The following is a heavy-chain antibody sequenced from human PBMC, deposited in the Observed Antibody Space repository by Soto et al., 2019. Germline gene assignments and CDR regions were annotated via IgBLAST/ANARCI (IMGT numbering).Heavy chain of an antibody. V-gene: IGHV1-18*04. CDR1: GYTFTSYG. J-gene: IGHJ6*02. CDR2: ISAYNGNT. Sequence: ASVKVSCKASGYTFTSYGISWVRQAPGQGLEWMGWISAYNGNTNYAQKLQGRVTMTTDTSTSTAYMELRSLRSDDTAVYYCARDIAVAGVGRYYYYGMDVWGQGTTVTVSS. D-gene: IGHD6-13*01. CDR3: ARDIAVAGVGRYYYYGMDV.